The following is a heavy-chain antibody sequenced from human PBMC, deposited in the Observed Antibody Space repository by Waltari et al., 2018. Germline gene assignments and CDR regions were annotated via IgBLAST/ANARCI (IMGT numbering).Heavy chain of an antibody. J-gene: IGHJ4*02. CDR3: ARMFGDIVDYSFDY. Sequence: QVQLQESGPGLVKPSETLSLTCTVSGGSISSYYWGWIRQPAGKGLGWIGRISSSGSTNYNPSLTSRVTMSVDTSKNQFSLKLSSVTAADTAVYYCARMFGDIVDYSFDYWGQGTLVTVSS. V-gene: IGHV4-4*07. CDR2: ISSSGST. D-gene: IGHD5-12*01. CDR1: GGSISSYY.